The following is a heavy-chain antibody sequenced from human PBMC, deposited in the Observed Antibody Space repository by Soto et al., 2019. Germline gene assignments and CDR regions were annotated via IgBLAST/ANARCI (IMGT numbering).Heavy chain of an antibody. J-gene: IGHJ4*02. CDR3: ASAGVRDITRAESLVDY. CDR1: GFTFSSYA. D-gene: IGHD1-20*01. Sequence: QVQLVASGGGVVQPGRSLRLSCAASGFTFSSYAMHWVRQAPGKGLEWGAVISYDGGNKYYSDSVKGRFTISRDNSKNALYLQMSSLRAEYTAAYYGASAGVRDITRAESLVDYWGQGTLVTVSS. CDR2: ISYDGGNK. V-gene: IGHV3-30-3*01.